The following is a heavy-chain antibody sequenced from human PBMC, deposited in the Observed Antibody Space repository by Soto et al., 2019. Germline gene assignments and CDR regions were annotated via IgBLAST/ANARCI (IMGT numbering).Heavy chain of an antibody. CDR1: GGSISSYY. D-gene: IGHD2-8*01. Sequence: SETLSLTCTVSGGSISSYYWSWIRQPPGKGLEWIGYIYYSGSTNYNPSLKSRVTISVDTSKNQFSLKLSSVTAADTAVYYCASSERYCTNGVCYTGYYYYYIDVWGKGTTVTVSS. CDR3: ASSERYCTNGVCYTGYYYYYIDV. CDR2: IYYSGST. V-gene: IGHV4-59*08. J-gene: IGHJ6*03.